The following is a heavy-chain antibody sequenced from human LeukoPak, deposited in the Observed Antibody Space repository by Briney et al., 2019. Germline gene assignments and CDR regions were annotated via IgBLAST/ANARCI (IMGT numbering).Heavy chain of an antibody. J-gene: IGHJ4*02. CDR1: GYTFTGYY. V-gene: IGHV1-2*02. CDR3: AIELTGSFYFDN. CDR2: INANGGGT. D-gene: IGHD2-8*02. Sequence: GASVKVSCKASGYTFTGYYMHWVRQAPGQGLEWMGCINANGGGTDYVQKFKGRVTMTRDTSISTAYMELSGLTSDDTAVYYCAIELTGSFYFDNWGQGTLVTVSS.